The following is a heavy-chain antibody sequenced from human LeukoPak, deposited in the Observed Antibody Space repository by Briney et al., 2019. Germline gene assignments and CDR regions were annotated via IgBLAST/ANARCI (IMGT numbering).Heavy chain of an antibody. CDR1: GFTFSSYG. CDR2: ILYDGSNK. J-gene: IGHJ4*02. Sequence: GGSLRLSCAASGFTFSSYGMHWVRQAPGKGLEWVAVILYDGSNKYYADSVKGRFTISRDNSKNTLYLQMNSLRAEDTAVYYCANDYGDEGTDYWGQGTLVTVSS. D-gene: IGHD4-17*01. CDR3: ANDYGDEGTDY. V-gene: IGHV3-30*18.